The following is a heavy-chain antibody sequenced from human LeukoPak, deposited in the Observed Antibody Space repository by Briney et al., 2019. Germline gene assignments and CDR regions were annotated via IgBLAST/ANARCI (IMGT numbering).Heavy chain of an antibody. CDR1: GFTFSSYW. CDR2: INSDGSST. D-gene: IGHD6-6*01. J-gene: IGHJ6*02. V-gene: IGHV3-74*01. CDR3: ARDRSLGIAARYDCYYGMDV. Sequence: GGSLRLSCAASGFTFSSYWMRWVRQAPGKGLVWVSRINSDGSSTSYADSVKGRFTISRDNAKNTLYLQMNSLRAEDKAVYYCARDRSLGIAARYDCYYGMDVWGQGTTVTVSS.